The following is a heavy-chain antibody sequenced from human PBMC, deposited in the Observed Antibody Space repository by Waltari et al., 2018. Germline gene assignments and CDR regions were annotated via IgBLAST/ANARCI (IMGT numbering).Heavy chain of an antibody. V-gene: IGHV4-34*01. J-gene: IGHJ6*02. CDR1: GVSFRGYY. CDR2: INQSGST. D-gene: IGHD6-19*01. CDR3: ASAVGGIRAESNYYYYGMDV. Sequence: QEQLQQWGAGPLKPSETLSLTCAVHGVSFRGYYWLWIRQPPGKGLEWIGEINQSGSTNYNPSLKSRVTISVDTSKKQCSLKLSLVTAADTAVYDCASAVGGIRAESNYYYYGMDVWGQGTTVTVSS.